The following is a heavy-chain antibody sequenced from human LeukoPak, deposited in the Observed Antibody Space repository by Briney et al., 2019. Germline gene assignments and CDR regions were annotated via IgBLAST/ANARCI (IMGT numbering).Heavy chain of an antibody. D-gene: IGHD2-15*01. CDR2: INTRSYI. Sequence: GGSLRLSCAASGFTFSSYSMNWVRQAPGKGLEWVSSINTRSYIYSADSVKGRFTIFRDNDKNSVYLQMNSLRAEDTAVYYCAREGGYCYGASCRFFDSWGQGTLLTVSS. J-gene: IGHJ4*02. CDR3: AREGGYCYGASCRFFDS. CDR1: GFTFSSYS. V-gene: IGHV3-21*01.